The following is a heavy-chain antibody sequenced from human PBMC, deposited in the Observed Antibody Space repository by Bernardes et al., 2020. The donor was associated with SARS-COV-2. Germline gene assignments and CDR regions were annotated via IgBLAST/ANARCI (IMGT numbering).Heavy chain of an antibody. V-gene: IGHV1-2*04. CDR3: ARDEKGAVCSSTSCRHDYTLYGMDV. Sequence: ASVKVSCKASGYTFPGYYMHWVRQAPGQGLEWMGWINPNSGGTNYAQKFQCWVTMTRDTSISTAYMELSRLRSDDTAVYYCARDEKGAVCSSTSCRHDYTLYGMDVWSQGTTVTVSS. CDR1: GYTFPGYY. D-gene: IGHD2-2*01. CDR2: INPNSGGT. J-gene: IGHJ6*02.